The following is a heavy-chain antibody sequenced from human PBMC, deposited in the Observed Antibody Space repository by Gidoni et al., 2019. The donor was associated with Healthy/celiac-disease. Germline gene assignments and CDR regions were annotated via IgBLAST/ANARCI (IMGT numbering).Heavy chain of an antibody. D-gene: IGHD2-15*01. CDR3: ARWEGVVAAPYGMDV. CDR2: IYPGDSDT. Sequence: EVQLVQSGAEVKKPGESLKISCKGSGYSFTSYWIGWVRQMPGKGLEWVGIIYPGDSDTRYSPSFQGQVTISADKSISTAYLQWSSLKASDTAMYYCARWEGVVAAPYGMDVWGQGTTVTVSS. J-gene: IGHJ6*02. CDR1: GYSFTSYW. V-gene: IGHV5-51*01.